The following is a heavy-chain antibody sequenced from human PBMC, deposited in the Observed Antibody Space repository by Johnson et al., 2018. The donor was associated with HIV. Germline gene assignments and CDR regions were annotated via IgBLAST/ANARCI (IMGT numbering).Heavy chain of an antibody. Sequence: QVQLVESGGGLVQPGRSLRLSCAASGFTFDDYAMHWVRQAPGKGLEWVAVISHDGSNKYYADSVKGRFTISRDNSKNTLYLQMNSLRAEDTAVYYCARGRGSYSSSSPLPLDAFDIWGQGTMVTVSS. V-gene: IGHV3-30*04. D-gene: IGHD6-6*01. CDR3: ARGRGSYSSSSPLPLDAFDI. CDR1: GFTFDDYA. J-gene: IGHJ3*02. CDR2: ISHDGSNK.